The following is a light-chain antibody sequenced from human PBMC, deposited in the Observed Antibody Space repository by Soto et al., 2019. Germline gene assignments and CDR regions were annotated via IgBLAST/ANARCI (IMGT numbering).Light chain of an antibody. CDR1: QGISSY. J-gene: IGKJ5*01. Sequence: AIRMTQSPSSFSASTGYRFTITCRASQGISSYLVWYQQKPGKASKLLIYEASTLQSGVPSRFRGSGSGTEFTLTISGLLPEDFEAYHCQQLYTLPFTFGQGTRLEIK. CDR2: EAS. CDR3: QQLYTLPFT. V-gene: IGKV1-8*01.